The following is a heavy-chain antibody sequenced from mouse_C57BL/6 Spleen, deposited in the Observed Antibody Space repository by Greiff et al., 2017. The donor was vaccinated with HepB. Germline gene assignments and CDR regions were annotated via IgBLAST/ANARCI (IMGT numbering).Heavy chain of an antibody. V-gene: IGHV1-82*01. CDR1: GYAFSSSW. Sequence: VQVVESGPELVKPGASVKLSCTASGYAFSSSWMNWVKQRPGKGLEWIGRIYPGDGDTNYNGKLKGQATLTADKSSSTAYMQLSSLTSEDSAVYFCARMYAMDDWGQGTSVTVSS. CDR2: IYPGDGDT. CDR3: ARMYAMDD. J-gene: IGHJ4*01.